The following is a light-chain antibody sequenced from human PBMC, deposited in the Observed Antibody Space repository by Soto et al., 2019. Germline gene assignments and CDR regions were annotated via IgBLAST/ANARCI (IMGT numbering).Light chain of an antibody. V-gene: IGKV3-11*01. CDR3: QQRSDWLWT. CDR2: DTS. Sequence: LTQSPATLSVSPGGRTILSCRASQTVNNYLAWYQQKPGQAPRLLIYDTSKRAPGVPARFIGSGSGTAFTLTIDIVEPEDYAIYYCQQRSDWLWTFAQGTTVDIK. CDR1: QTVNNY. J-gene: IGKJ1*01.